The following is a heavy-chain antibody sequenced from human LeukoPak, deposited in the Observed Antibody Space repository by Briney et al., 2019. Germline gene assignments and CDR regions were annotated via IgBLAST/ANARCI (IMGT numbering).Heavy chain of an antibody. J-gene: IGHJ4*02. D-gene: IGHD3-22*01. CDR1: GFSFSGYG. CDR3: ARDKPYYYDSSGYYKY. CDR2: IRYDGSNE. V-gene: IGHV3-30*02. Sequence: GSLRLSCAASGFSFSGYGMHWVRQAPVKGLEWVAFIRYDGSNEYYADSVKGRFTISRDKSKNTLSLQMNSLRAEDTAVYYCARDKPYYYDSSGYYKYWGQGTLVTVSS.